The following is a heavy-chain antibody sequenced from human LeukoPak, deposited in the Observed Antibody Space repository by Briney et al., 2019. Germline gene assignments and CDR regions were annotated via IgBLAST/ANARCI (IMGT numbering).Heavy chain of an antibody. V-gene: IGHV3-21*01. J-gene: IGHJ4*02. CDR2: ISSSGSYI. CDR1: GFTFSSCS. D-gene: IGHD2-15*01. Sequence: GGSLRLSCAASGFTFSSCSMNWVRQAPGKGLEWVSSISSSGSYIYYADSVKGRFTVSRDNAKNSLYLQMNSLRAEDTAVYYCARDREPYCTGGTCYSTGDYWGQRTLVTVSS. CDR3: ARDREPYCTGGTCYSTGDY.